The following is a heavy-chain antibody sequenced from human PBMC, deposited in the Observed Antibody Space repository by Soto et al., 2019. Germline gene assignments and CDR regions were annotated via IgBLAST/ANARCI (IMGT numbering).Heavy chain of an antibody. V-gene: IGHV4-59*08. J-gene: IGHJ5*02. D-gene: IGHD6-19*01. Sequence: AETLSLTCIVSGVSITSYHWSWIRQFPGKGLEWIAYTSDTGNGTYNAYLQSRGTIIMDTTKNQLSLKLAYMSAADNTVYYCARQMRAGFAHYFDPWGQGALVTVSS. CDR1: GVSITSYH. CDR3: ARQMRAGFAHYFDP. CDR2: TSDTGNG.